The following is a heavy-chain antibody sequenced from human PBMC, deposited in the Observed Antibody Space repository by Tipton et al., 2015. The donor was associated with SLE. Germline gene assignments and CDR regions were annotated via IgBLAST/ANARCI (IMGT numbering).Heavy chain of an antibody. V-gene: IGHV3-23*01. Sequence: SLRLSCAASGFIFSTYAMNWIRQAPGKGPEWVAGITGSGGASFYAESVKGRFTISRDNAKNSLYLQMNSLRAEDTAVYYCAKDGYYDCWSGYYVGMDVWGQGTTVTVSS. D-gene: IGHD3-3*01. CDR1: GFIFSTYA. CDR2: ITGSGGAS. J-gene: IGHJ6*02. CDR3: AKDGYYDCWSGYYVGMDV.